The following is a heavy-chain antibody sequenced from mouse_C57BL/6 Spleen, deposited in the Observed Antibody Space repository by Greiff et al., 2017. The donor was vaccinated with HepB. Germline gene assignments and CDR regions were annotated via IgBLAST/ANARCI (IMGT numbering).Heavy chain of an antibody. J-gene: IGHJ3*01. V-gene: IGHV1-52*01. CDR3: ARHSSGGFAY. D-gene: IGHD3-2*02. CDR1: GYTFTSYW. CDR2: IDPSDSET. Sequence: QVQLQQPGAELVRPGPSVKLSCKASGYTFTSYWMHWVKQRPIQGLEWIGNIDPSDSETHYNQKFKDKATLTVDKSSSTAYMQLSSLTSEDSAVYYCARHSSGGFAYWGQGTLVTVSA.